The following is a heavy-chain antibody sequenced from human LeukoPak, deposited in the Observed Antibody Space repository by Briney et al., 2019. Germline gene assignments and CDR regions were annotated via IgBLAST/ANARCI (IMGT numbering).Heavy chain of an antibody. J-gene: IGHJ4*02. V-gene: IGHV3-30*02. CDR3: AKSIVVVTATPDY. Sequence: AGGSLRLSCAASGFTFSSYGMHWVRQAPGKGLEWVAFIRYDGSNKYYTDSVKGRFTISRDNSKNTLYLQMNSLRAEDTAVYYCAKSIVVVTATPDYWGQGTLVTVSS. CDR1: GFTFSSYG. CDR2: IRYDGSNK. D-gene: IGHD2-21*02.